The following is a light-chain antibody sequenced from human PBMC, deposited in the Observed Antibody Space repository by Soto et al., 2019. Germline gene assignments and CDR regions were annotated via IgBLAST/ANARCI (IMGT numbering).Light chain of an antibody. Sequence: EILLKQSPFNVSLSPVELATFSSRGSQSVSSSVAWYQQKPGQAPRLLIDAASNRATGIPTRFSGSGSGTDFALTISSLEPEDCGVYYCQQRSDWPPSLTFGGGTKV. CDR2: AAS. CDR1: QSVSSS. V-gene: IGKV3-11*01. J-gene: IGKJ4*01. CDR3: QQRSDWPPSLT.